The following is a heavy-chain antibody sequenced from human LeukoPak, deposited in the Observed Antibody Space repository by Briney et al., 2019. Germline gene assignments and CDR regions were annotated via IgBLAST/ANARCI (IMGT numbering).Heavy chain of an antibody. D-gene: IGHD3-10*01. CDR3: ATDRAYFGSGNFFDY. CDR1: GYTLTELS. CDR2: FDPEDGET. Sequence: GASVKVSCKVSGYTLTELSMHWVRQAPGKGLEWMGGFDPEDGETIYAQKFQCRVTMTEDTSTDTAYMELSSLRSEDTAIYYCATDRAYFGSGNFFDYWGQGTLVTVSS. V-gene: IGHV1-24*01. J-gene: IGHJ4*02.